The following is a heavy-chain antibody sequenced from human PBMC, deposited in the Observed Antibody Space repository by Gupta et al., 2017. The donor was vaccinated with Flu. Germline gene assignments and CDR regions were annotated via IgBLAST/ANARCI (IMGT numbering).Heavy chain of an antibody. Sequence: EVQLLESGGGLVQPGGSLRLSCGDSGFTFSSYAMSWVRQAPGMGLEWVSGISNTGEKTYYADSVKGRFTIAIDNSRNTVYLQMNALRAEDTAKYVCAKDLLPSEYNWFDPWGQGTLVAVSS. J-gene: IGHJ5*02. CDR2: ISNTGEKT. V-gene: IGHV3-23*01. CDR3: AKDLLPSEYNWFDP. CDR1: GFTFSSYA.